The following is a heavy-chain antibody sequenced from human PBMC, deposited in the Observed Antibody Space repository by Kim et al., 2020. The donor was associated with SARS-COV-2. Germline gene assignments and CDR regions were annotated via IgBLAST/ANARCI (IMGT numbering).Heavy chain of an antibody. CDR2: IYYSGST. CDR1: GGSISSSSYY. Sequence: SETLSLTCTVSGGSISSSSYYWGWIRQPPGKGLEWIGSIYYSGSTYYNPSLKSRVTISVDTSKNQFSLKLSSVTAADTAVYYCARVRRVVAATYFDYWG. D-gene: IGHD2-15*01. V-gene: IGHV4-39*07. J-gene: IGHJ4*01. CDR3: ARVRRVVAATYFDY.